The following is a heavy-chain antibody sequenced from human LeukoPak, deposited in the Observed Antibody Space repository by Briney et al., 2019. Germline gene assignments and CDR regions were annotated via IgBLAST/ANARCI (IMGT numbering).Heavy chain of an antibody. Sequence: PGGSLRLSCAASGFTFSSNSMTWVRQAPGKGLEWVSSISSSSTFIYYADSVKGRFTTSRDNARNSLYLQMNSLRAEDTAVYYCARGQSLKITMIVVGPWAFDIWGQGTMVTVSS. CDR1: GFTFSSNS. V-gene: IGHV3-21*04. CDR2: ISSSSTFI. D-gene: IGHD3-22*01. J-gene: IGHJ3*02. CDR3: ARGQSLKITMIVVGPWAFDI.